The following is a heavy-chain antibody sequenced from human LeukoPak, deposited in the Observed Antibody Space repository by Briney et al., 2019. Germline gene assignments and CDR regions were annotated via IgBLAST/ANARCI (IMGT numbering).Heavy chain of an antibody. D-gene: IGHD3-3*01. V-gene: IGHV1-8*01. CDR3: ARGARNALWSGYFGDSRFDP. J-gene: IGHJ5*02. CDR2: MNPNSGNT. CDR1: GYTFTSYD. Sequence: GASVKVSCKASGYTFTSYDINWVRQATGQGLEWMGWMNPNSGNTGYAQKFQGRVTMTRNTSISTAYMELSSLRSEDTAVYYCARGARNALWSGYFGDSRFDPWGQGTLVTVSS.